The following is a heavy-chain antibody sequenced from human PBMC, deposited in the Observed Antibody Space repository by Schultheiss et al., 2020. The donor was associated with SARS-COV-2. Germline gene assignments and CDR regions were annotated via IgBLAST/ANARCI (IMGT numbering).Heavy chain of an antibody. D-gene: IGHD6-19*01. J-gene: IGHJ5*02. CDR1: GGTFSSYD. CDR3: ARDSSGWWFDP. Sequence: GGSLRLSCKASGGTFSSYDINWVRQATGQGLEWMGWMNPNSGNTGYAQKFQGRVTMTRNTSISTAYMELSRLRSDDTAVYYCARDSSGWWFDPWGQGTLVTVSS. V-gene: IGHV1-8*02. CDR2: MNPNSGNT.